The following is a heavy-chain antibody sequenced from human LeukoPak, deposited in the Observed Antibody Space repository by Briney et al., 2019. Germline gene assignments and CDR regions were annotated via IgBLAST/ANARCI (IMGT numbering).Heavy chain of an antibody. Sequence: PSETLSLTCTVSGGPISSYYWSWIPQPPGKGLEWIGYIYYSGSTNYNPSLKSRVTISVDTSKNQFSLKLSSVTAADTAVYYCASAGYCSGGSCPWGQGTLVTVSS. V-gene: IGHV4-59*01. CDR3: ASAGYCSGGSCP. D-gene: IGHD2-15*01. J-gene: IGHJ5*02. CDR1: GGPISSYY. CDR2: IYYSGST.